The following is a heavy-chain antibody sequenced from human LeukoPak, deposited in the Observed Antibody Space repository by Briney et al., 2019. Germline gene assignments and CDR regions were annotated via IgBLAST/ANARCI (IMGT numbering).Heavy chain of an antibody. V-gene: IGHV3-21*04. CDR2: ISSSSSYI. J-gene: IGHJ3*02. CDR1: GFTFSSYS. CDR3: ARESIVGAKGAFDI. Sequence: GGSLRLSCAASGFTFSSYSMNWVRQAPGKGLEWVSSISSSSSYIYYADSVKGRFTISRDNAKNSLYLQMNSLRAEDTAVYYCARESIVGAKGAFDIWGQGTMVTVSS. D-gene: IGHD1-26*01.